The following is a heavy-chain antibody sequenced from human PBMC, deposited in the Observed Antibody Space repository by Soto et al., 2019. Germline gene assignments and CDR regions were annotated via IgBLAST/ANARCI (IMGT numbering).Heavy chain of an antibody. Sequence: QLVESGGDLVRSGGSLRLSCVASGFRFSRSWMNWVRQDPGKGLEWVVRIKNKGDGETTDYAAPLKGRFIILRDDSKYTVVLQMDSLKSEETAVYYCTTVPVFPYLEFLEEGSDWGLGTQVTVSS. CDR2: IKNKGDGETT. V-gene: IGHV3-15*07. CDR3: TTVPVFPYLEFLEEGSD. CDR1: GFRFSRSW. J-gene: IGHJ4*01. D-gene: IGHD3-3*01.